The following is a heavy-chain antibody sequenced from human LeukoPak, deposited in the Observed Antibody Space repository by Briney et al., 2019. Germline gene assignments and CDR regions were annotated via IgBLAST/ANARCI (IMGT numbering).Heavy chain of an antibody. CDR2: INPNSGGT. CDR3: ARGELGSWEKLYYFDY. J-gene: IGHJ4*02. D-gene: IGHD6-13*01. Sequence: ASVKVSCKASGYTFTGYYMHWVRQAPGQGLEWMGWINPNSGGTNYAQKFQGRVTTTRDTSISTAYMELSRLRSDDTAVYYCARGELGSWEKLYYFDYWGQGTLVTVSS. CDR1: GYTFTGYY. V-gene: IGHV1-2*02.